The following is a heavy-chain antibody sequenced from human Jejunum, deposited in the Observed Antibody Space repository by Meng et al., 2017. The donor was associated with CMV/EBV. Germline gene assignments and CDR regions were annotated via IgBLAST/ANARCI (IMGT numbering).Heavy chain of an antibody. D-gene: IGHD2/OR15-2a*01. V-gene: IGHV3-23*03. Sequence: FRVYAMTGVRQAPGKVLEWVSLIYSGGDTFYGDSVKGRFTISRDNSKNILYLQLNSLRAEDTAVYYCAKNFRTYRSGVQYYTMDVWGQGTTVTVSS. CDR1: FRVYA. J-gene: IGHJ6*02. CDR2: IYSGGDT. CDR3: AKNFRTYRSGVQYYTMDV.